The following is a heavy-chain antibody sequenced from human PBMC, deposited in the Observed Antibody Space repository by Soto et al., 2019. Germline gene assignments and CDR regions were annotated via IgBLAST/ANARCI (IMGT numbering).Heavy chain of an antibody. CDR3: ARDLDWVSYDY. Sequence: GGSLRLSCAASGFTFSNYVMHWVRQAPGKGLVWVSRVSHDGSTTSYADSVKGRFTISRDNSKNTLYLQMNSLRDEDTAVYYCARDLDWVSYDYWGQGTQVTFSS. J-gene: IGHJ4*02. CDR1: GFTFSNYV. CDR2: VSHDGSTT. V-gene: IGHV3-74*01. D-gene: IGHD3-3*01.